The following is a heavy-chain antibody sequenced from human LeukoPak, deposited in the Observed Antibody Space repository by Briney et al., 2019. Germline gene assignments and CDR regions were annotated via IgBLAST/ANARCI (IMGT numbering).Heavy chain of an antibody. Sequence: ASVKVSCKASGGTFSSYAISWVRQAPGQGLEWMGRIIPIFGTANHAQKFQGRVTITTDESTSTAYMELSSLRSEDTAVYYCARDRRNILTGQPTDYWGQGTLVTASS. CDR1: GGTFSSYA. V-gene: IGHV1-69*05. CDR2: IIPIFGTA. CDR3: ARDRRNILTGQPTDY. D-gene: IGHD3-9*01. J-gene: IGHJ4*02.